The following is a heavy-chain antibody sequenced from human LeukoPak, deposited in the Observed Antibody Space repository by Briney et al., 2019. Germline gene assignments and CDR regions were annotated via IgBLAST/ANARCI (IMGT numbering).Heavy chain of an antibody. Sequence: GGSLILSCAASGFTFISYDMHWVRQAPGKGLHWVAIISSDGSVTYYADSVKGRFTISRDNSKDTLYLQMNGLTAEDTAMYYCAKGLGYYASGTYYNRIPDPWGQGTLVTVSS. CDR2: ISSDGSVT. J-gene: IGHJ5*02. CDR1: GFTFISYD. V-gene: IGHV3-30*18. CDR3: AKGLGYYASGTYYNRIPDP. D-gene: IGHD3-10*01.